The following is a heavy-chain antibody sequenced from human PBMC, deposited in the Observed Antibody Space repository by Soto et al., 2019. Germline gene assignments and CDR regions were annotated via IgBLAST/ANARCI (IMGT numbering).Heavy chain of an antibody. V-gene: IGHV4-30-4*01. CDR1: GGSLSSSDNF. CDR2: IYYSGYT. J-gene: IGHJ3*02. CDR3: AIRKSTLGHVFDI. Sequence: SETLSLTCSVSGGSLSSSDNFWSWIRQPPGKGLEYVGYIYYSGYTNYNPSLKSRLSISVDTSKNQFSLRLSSVTVADTAIYNCAIRKSTLGHVFDIWGQGVMVTVS.